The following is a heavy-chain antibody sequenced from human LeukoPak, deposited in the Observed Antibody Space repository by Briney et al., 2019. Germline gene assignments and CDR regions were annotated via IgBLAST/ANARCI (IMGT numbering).Heavy chain of an antibody. CDR2: TYYRSKWYN. CDR1: GDSVSSNSVT. D-gene: IGHD5-18*01. J-gene: IGHJ2*01. Sequence: SQTLSLTCAISGDSVSSNSVTWNRIRQSPSRGLEWLGRTYYRSKWYNDYAVSVKSRITINPDTSKNQFSLQLNSVTTEDTAVCCGTRAGGYGYYWYFDLWGRGTLVTVSS. CDR3: TRAGGYGYYWYFDL. V-gene: IGHV6-1*01.